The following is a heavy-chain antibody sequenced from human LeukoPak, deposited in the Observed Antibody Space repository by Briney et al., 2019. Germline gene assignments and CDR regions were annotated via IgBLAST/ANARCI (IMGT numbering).Heavy chain of an antibody. CDR2: IKQDGSEK. CDR3: ARVQITWSWAFDI. D-gene: IGHD3-16*01. CDR1: GFTFSSYW. J-gene: IGHJ3*02. Sequence: GGSLRLSCAASGFTFSSYWMNWVRQAPGKGLEWVANIKQDGSEKYYVDSVKGRFTISRDNAKNSLYLQMNSLRAEDTAVYYCARVQITWSWAFDIWGQGTMVTVFS. V-gene: IGHV3-7*01.